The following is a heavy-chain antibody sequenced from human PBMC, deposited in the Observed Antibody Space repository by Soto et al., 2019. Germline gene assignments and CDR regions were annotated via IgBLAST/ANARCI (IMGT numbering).Heavy chain of an antibody. Sequence: QVQLVQSGAEVKKPGSSVKVSCKASGGTFSSYTISWVRQAPGQGLEWIGRIIPILGIANYAQKFQGRVTITADKSTSTAYMELSSLRSEDTAVYYCAKGIAAYFDYWGQGTLVTVSS. CDR1: GGTFSSYT. CDR2: IIPILGIA. J-gene: IGHJ4*02. CDR3: AKGIAAYFDY. D-gene: IGHD6-13*01. V-gene: IGHV1-69*02.